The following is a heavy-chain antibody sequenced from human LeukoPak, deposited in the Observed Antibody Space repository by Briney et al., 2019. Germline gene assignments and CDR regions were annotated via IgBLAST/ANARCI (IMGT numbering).Heavy chain of an antibody. CDR1: GYSFTSYW. V-gene: IGHV5-51*01. J-gene: IGHJ3*02. Sequence: GESLKISCKGSGYSFTSYWIGWVRQMPGKGLEWMGIIYPGDSDTRYSPSFQGQVTISADKSISTAYLQWSSLKASDTAMYCCARHYFRFEVVIYXXDIWGQGTMVTVSS. CDR3: ARHYFRFEVVIYXXDI. CDR2: IYPGDSDT. D-gene: IGHD3-22*01.